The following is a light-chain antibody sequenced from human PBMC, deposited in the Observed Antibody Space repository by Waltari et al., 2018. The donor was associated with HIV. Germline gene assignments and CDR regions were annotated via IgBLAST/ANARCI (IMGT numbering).Light chain of an antibody. CDR2: EVS. V-gene: IGLV2-14*01. CDR1: TRDVGGYQY. CDR3: SSYTSRNTRV. J-gene: IGLJ1*01. Sequence: QSALTQPASVTGSPGQSITIPCTGTTRDVGGYQYVSWYQQHPAKPPKPVVYEVSNRPSGISIRFSGSKSGNTASLTISGLQAECEADYYCSSYTSRNTRVFGTGTKVTVL.